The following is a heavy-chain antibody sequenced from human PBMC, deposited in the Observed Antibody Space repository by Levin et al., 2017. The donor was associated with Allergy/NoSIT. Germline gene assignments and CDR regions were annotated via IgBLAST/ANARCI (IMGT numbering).Heavy chain of an antibody. V-gene: IGHV3-11*01. D-gene: IGHD2-15*01. CDR3: ARDSIYCSGGSCGFDP. Sequence: LSLTCAASGFTFSDYYMSWTRQAPGKGLEWVSYSTSSGSTIYYPDSVKGRFTISRDNAKNSLYLQMNSLRAEDTAVYYCARDSIYCSGGSCGFDPWGQGTLVTVSS. J-gene: IGHJ5*02. CDR2: STSSGSTI. CDR1: GFTFSDYY.